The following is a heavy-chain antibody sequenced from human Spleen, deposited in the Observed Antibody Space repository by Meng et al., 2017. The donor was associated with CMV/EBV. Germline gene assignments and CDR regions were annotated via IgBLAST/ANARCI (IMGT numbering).Heavy chain of an antibody. CDR2: ISSSSGYK. CDR3: ARGAVVVVPDALVNRGDFDY. D-gene: IGHD2-2*01. J-gene: IGHJ4*02. CDR1: GFTFSTYS. Sequence: GGSLRLSCAASGFTFSTYSMNWVRRAPGKGLEWVSSISSSSGYKDYADSVKGRFTISRDNAKDSLYLQMNSLRAEDTAVYYCARGAVVVVPDALVNRGDFDYWGQGTLVTVSS. V-gene: IGHV3-21*01.